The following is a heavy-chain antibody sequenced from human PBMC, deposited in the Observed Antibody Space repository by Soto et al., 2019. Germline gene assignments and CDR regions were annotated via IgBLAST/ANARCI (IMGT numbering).Heavy chain of an antibody. CDR3: ARCGNYNYYYGMDV. D-gene: IGHD1-1*01. V-gene: IGHV3-66*01. CDR2: IYSGGST. CDR1: GFTVSSNY. J-gene: IGHJ6*02. Sequence: EVQLVESGGGLVQPGGSLRLSCAASGFTVSSNYMSWVRQAPGKGLEWVSVIYSGGSTYYADSVKGRFTISRDNSKNTLYLQMNSLRAEDTAVYYCARCGNYNYYYGMDVWGQGTTVTVSS.